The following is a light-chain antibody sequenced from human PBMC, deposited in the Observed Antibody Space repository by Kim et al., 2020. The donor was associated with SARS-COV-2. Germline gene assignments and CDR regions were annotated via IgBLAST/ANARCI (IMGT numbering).Light chain of an antibody. V-gene: IGLV2-23*02. Sequence: QSALTQPASVSGSPGQSITISCTGTSSDVGSYNLVSWYQQHPGKAPKLMIYEVSKRPSGVSNRFSGFKSGNTASLTISGLQAEDEADYYCCSYAGSSTLFGGGTQLTVL. CDR3: CSYAGSSTL. CDR2: EVS. J-gene: IGLJ2*01. CDR1: SSDVGSYNL.